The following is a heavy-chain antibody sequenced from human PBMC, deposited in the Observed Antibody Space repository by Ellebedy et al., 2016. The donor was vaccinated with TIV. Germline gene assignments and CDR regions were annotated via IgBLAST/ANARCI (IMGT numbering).Heavy chain of an antibody. J-gene: IGHJ4*02. V-gene: IGHV3-23*01. CDR1: GFTFSPYA. CDR2: IVGSGA. CDR3: AKDRTSGDGYWVFDS. D-gene: IGHD2-21*02. Sequence: PGGSLRLSCAASGFTFSPYAMAWVRQAPGKGLEWVSGIVGSGAEKYADSVKGRFTISRDNSKRTVDLQMRSVSAEDTAVYFCAKDRTSGDGYWVFDSWGQGTMVSVSS.